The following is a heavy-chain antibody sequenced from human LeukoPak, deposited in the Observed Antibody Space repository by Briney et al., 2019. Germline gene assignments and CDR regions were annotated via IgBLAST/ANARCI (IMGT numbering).Heavy chain of an antibody. Sequence: PGGSLRLSCAASGFTFSSYAMHWVRQAPGKGLEWVAVISYDGSNKYYADSVKGRFTISRDNSKNTLYLQMNSPRAEDTAVYYCARENSVPAAFDYWGQGTLVTVSS. CDR1: GFTFSSYA. J-gene: IGHJ4*02. V-gene: IGHV3-30-3*01. CDR2: ISYDGSNK. CDR3: ARENSVPAAFDY. D-gene: IGHD2-2*01.